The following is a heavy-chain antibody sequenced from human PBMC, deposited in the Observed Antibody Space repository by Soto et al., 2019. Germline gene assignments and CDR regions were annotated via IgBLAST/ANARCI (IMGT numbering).Heavy chain of an antibody. CDR3: AYGSSSAWIDY. CDR1: GDSMRGYHFY. J-gene: IGHJ4*02. D-gene: IGHD6-25*01. V-gene: IGHV4-39*01. CDR2: AYFSGGNT. Sequence: SETLSLTCSVSGDSMRGYHFYWGWIRQAPGKGLEWIGSAYFSGGNTYYSTSLKSRVSISVDTSKNEFSLRLTSLTAADTAVYFCAYGSSSAWIDYWGQGTLVTVPS.